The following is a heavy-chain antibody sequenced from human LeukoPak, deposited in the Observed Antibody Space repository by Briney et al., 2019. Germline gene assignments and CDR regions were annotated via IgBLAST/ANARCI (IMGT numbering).Heavy chain of an antibody. CDR3: VTPRSWELSDMAV. CDR1: GYSISTNYY. CDR2: GYHNGET. J-gene: IGHJ6*03. D-gene: IGHD1-26*01. Sequence: PSETLSLTCTVSGYSISTNYYWAWIRQSPGTGLEWIGRGYHNGETYYNPSLKSRVIILVVTSKNKYSLILPSVIAADAAVVYCVTPRSWELSDMAVWGKGTTVIVSS. V-gene: IGHV4-38-2*02.